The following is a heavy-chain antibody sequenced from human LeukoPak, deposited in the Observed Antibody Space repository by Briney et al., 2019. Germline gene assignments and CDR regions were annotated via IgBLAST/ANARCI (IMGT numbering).Heavy chain of an antibody. CDR1: GFTFSSYW. V-gene: IGHV3-74*01. CDR3: ARDESGTWVQLWSQKYYFDY. Sequence: PGGSLRLSCAASGFTFSSYWMHWVRQAPGKGLVWVSRINTDGSSTSYADSVKGRFTISRDNAKNTLYLQMNSLRAEDTAVYYCARDESGTWVQLWSQKYYFDYWGQGTLVTVSS. D-gene: IGHD5-18*01. CDR2: INTDGSST. J-gene: IGHJ4*02.